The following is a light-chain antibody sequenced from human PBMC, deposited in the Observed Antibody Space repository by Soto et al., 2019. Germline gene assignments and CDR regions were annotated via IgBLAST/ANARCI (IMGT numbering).Light chain of an antibody. J-gene: IGLJ3*02. CDR3: SSYTSSSTRV. CDR2: EVS. V-gene: IGLV2-14*01. Sequence: QSALTQPASVSGSPGQSITISCTGTSSDVGGYNYVSWYQQHPGKAPKLMIYEVSNRPSGVSNRFSCSKSGNTASLTISGLQAEDEADYYCSSYTSSSTRVFGGGTKLPS. CDR1: SSDVGGYNY.